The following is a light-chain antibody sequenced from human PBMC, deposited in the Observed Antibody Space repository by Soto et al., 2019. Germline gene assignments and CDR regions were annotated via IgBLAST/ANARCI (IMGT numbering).Light chain of an antibody. CDR1: SGSIASNY. V-gene: IGLV6-57*04. CDR2: KDD. J-gene: IGLJ3*02. Sequence: NFMLTQPHSVSESPGKTVTISCTRSSGSIASNYVQWYQHRPGSAPTTLIYKDDQRPSGVPDRFSASIDSSSNSASLTISGLKTDDEGDYYCQSYDDSNQVFGGGTKLTVL. CDR3: QSYDDSNQV.